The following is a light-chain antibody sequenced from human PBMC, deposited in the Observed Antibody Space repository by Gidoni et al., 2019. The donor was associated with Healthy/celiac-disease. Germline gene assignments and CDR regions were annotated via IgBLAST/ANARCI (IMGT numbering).Light chain of an antibody. V-gene: IGKV1-5*03. Sequence: DIQMTQSPSTLSASAGDRVTITCRASQSISNWLAWYQQKPGKAPKLLIFKASSLESGVPSRFSGSGSGTEFTLTISSLQPDDSATYYCQQCNSYSRTFGQGTKVEIK. J-gene: IGKJ1*01. CDR1: QSISNW. CDR3: QQCNSYSRT. CDR2: KAS.